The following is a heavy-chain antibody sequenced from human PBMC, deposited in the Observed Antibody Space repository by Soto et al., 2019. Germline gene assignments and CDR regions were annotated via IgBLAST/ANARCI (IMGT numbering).Heavy chain of an antibody. Sequence: PGESLKISCKGSGYSFTSYWIGWVRQMPGKGLEWMGIIYPGDSDTRYSPSFQGQVTISADKSISTAYLQWSSLKASDTAMYYCARHADYGDYYYYYYMDVWGKGTTVTVSS. J-gene: IGHJ6*03. CDR3: ARHADYGDYYYYYYMDV. CDR2: IYPGDSDT. CDR1: GYSFTSYW. V-gene: IGHV5-51*01. D-gene: IGHD4-17*01.